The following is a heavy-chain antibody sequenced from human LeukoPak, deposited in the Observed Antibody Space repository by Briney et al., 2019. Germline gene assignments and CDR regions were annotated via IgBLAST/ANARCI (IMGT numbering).Heavy chain of an antibody. Sequence: GSSVKVSCKASGGTFSSYAISWVRQAPGQGLEWMGGIIPIFGTANYAQKFQGRVTTTADESTSTAYMELSSLRSEDTAVYYCARVVVPAAGYFQHWGQGTLVTVSS. J-gene: IGHJ1*01. CDR2: IIPIFGTA. CDR1: GGTFSSYA. V-gene: IGHV1-69*01. CDR3: ARVVVPAAGYFQH. D-gene: IGHD2-2*01.